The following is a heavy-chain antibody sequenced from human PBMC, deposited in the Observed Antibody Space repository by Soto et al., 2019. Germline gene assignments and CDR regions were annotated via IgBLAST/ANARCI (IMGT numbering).Heavy chain of an antibody. D-gene: IGHD1-20*01. J-gene: IGHJ6*02. CDR1: GFTFTSYS. V-gene: IGHV3-48*04. CDR2: ISETGNTK. Sequence: GGSLRLSCAASGFTFTSYSMNWVRQAPGKGLEWVSYISETGNTKYYADSVKGRFTISRDNAKKSLYLQMNSLRAEDTAVYYCARDNFHSYYGMDVWGQGTTVTVSS. CDR3: ARDNFHSYYGMDV.